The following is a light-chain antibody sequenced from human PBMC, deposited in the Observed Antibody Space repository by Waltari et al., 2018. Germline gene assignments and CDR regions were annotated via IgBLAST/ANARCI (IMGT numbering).Light chain of an antibody. CDR2: DVS. V-gene: IGKV3-11*01. J-gene: IGKJ1*01. Sequence: EIVLTQSPATLSLSPGERATLSCRASESVSPYLAWYQQRPGQAPRLIVYDVSTRAAGIPARFSGSGSETEFTLTISSLEPDDFAIYYCHQRNDRLGTFGQGTRIE. CDR1: ESVSPY. CDR3: HQRNDRLGT.